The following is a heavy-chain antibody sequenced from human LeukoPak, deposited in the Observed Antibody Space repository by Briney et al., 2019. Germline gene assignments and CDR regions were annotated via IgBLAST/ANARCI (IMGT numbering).Heavy chain of an antibody. V-gene: IGHV1-8*01. D-gene: IGHD3-16*01. Sequence: VASVKVSCKASGYTFTNYDINWVRQATGQGLEWMGWMNPNSGNTGYAQKFQGRVTMTLNTSISTAYMELSGLRSEDTAVYYCAGAPIWGGMITYYYMDVWGKGTTVTISS. CDR3: AGAPIWGGMITYYYMDV. CDR2: MNPNSGNT. J-gene: IGHJ6*03. CDR1: GYTFTNYD.